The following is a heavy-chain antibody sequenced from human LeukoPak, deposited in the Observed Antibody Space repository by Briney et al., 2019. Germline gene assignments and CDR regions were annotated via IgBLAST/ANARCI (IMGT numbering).Heavy chain of an antibody. D-gene: IGHD6-19*01. J-gene: IGHJ6*03. CDR3: ARGVAVAGSGRGYYMDV. Sequence: ASVKVSCKASGYTFTSYGISWVRQAPGQGLEWMGLINAYNGNTNYARKLQGRVTMTTDTSTSTAYMELRSLRSDDTAVYYCARGVAVAGSGRGYYMDVWGKGTTVTVSS. CDR2: INAYNGNT. CDR1: GYTFTSYG. V-gene: IGHV1-18*01.